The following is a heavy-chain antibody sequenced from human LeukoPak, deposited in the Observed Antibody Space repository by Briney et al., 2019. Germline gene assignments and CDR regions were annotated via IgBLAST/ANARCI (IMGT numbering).Heavy chain of an antibody. V-gene: IGHV3-21*01. Sequence: GGSLRFSCAASGFTFSSYSMNWVRQAPGKGLEWVSFISTSSSYIHNADSVKGRFTISRDNAENSLYLQMNSLRAEDTAVYYCARVHGGYPFDQWGQGTLVTVSS. CDR1: GFTFSSYS. D-gene: IGHD2-15*01. J-gene: IGHJ4*02. CDR2: ISTSSSYI. CDR3: ARVHGGYPFDQ.